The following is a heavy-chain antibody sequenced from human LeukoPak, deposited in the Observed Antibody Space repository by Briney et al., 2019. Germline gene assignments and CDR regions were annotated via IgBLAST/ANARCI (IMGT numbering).Heavy chain of an antibody. CDR1: GGSISSSSYY. J-gene: IGHJ3*02. D-gene: IGHD6-13*01. V-gene: IGHV4-39*01. CDR2: IYYSGST. Sequence: SETLSLTCTVSGGSISSSSYYWGWIRQPPGKGLEWIGSIYYSGSTYYNPSLKSRVTISVDTSKNQFSLKLSSVTAADTAVYYCAKAREYSSSWYPNRGAFDIWGQGTMVTVSS. CDR3: AKAREYSSSWYPNRGAFDI.